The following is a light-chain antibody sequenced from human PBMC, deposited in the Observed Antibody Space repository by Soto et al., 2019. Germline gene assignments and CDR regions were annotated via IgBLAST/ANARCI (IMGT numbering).Light chain of an antibody. CDR2: AAS. CDR1: QSISSY. Sequence: DIQMTQSPSSVSASVGDRVTIPCRASQSISSYLNWYQQKPGKAPKLLIYAASSLQSGVPSRFSGSGSGTDFTLTISSLQPEDFATYYCLQHNSYPPTFGQGTKVDI. J-gene: IGKJ1*01. V-gene: IGKV1-39*01. CDR3: LQHNSYPPT.